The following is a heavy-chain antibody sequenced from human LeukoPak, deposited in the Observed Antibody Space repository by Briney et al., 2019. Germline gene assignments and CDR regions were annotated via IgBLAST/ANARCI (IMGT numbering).Heavy chain of an antibody. Sequence: PSETLSLTCTVSGGSISSGSYYWSWIRQPAGKGLEWIGRIYTSGSTNYNPSLKSRVTISVDKSKNQFSLKLSSVTAADTAVYYCARMVSGSSWYHIRRGSGWFDPWGQGTLVTVSS. D-gene: IGHD6-13*01. V-gene: IGHV4-61*02. J-gene: IGHJ5*02. CDR3: ARMVSGSSWYHIRRGSGWFDP. CDR1: GGSISSGSYY. CDR2: IYTSGST.